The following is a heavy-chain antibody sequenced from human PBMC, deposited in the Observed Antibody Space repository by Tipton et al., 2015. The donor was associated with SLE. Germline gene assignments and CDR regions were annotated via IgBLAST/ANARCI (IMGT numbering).Heavy chain of an antibody. CDR1: GEALGNSH. CDR3: ARHRRITLLRGLILPY. D-gene: IGHD3-10*01. CDR2: IYNGGNT. V-gene: IGHV4-4*07. Sequence: GEALGNSHWTWIRQAAGKGLEWIGRIYNGGNTNYNTSLKSRLSMSVDTSKNQVSLKLNSVTAADTAVYYCARHRRITLLRGLILPYWGQGTRVTVSS. J-gene: IGHJ4*02.